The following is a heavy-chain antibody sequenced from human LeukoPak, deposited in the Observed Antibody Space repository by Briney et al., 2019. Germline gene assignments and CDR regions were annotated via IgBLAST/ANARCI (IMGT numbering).Heavy chain of an antibody. CDR2: ISVYNGDT. CDR1: GYTFTSHG. D-gene: IGHD6-13*01. J-gene: IGHJ4*02. V-gene: IGHV1-18*01. CDR3: AGKQTSLPLDF. Sequence: ASVTVSCTSSGYTFTSHGFTWVRQAPGQGLEWVGWISVYNGDTHSAERFQGRVTLTTDTSTSTAYMELRSLRSDDTAVYYCAGKQTSLPLDFWGQGTLVTVSS.